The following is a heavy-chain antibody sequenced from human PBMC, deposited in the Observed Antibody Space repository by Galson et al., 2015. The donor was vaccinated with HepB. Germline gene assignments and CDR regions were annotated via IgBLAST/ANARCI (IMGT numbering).Heavy chain of an antibody. CDR1: GGSISSYY. J-gene: IGHJ3*02. CDR2: IYYSGST. CDR3: ARDPGRYAFDI. V-gene: IGHV4-59*01. Sequence: TLSLTCTVSGGSISSYYWSWIRQPPGKGLEWIGYIYYSGSTNYNPSLKSRVTISVDTSKNQFSLKLSSVTAADTAVYYCARDPGRYAFDIWGQGTMVTVSS.